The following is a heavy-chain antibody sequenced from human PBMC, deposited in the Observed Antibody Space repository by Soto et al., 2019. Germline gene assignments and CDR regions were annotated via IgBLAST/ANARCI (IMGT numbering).Heavy chain of an antibody. D-gene: IGHD2-8*01. V-gene: IGHV4-39*01. CDR3: ARHEGNGNVWPLDY. CDR1: GDSIGTTHSY. CDR2: IHYSGST. Sequence: ASETLSLTCTLSGDSIGTTHSYWAWIRQSPGKGLEWIGNIHYSGSTYYMPSLRSRVTLSVDTSKNQFSLRLTSVTAEDTAVYYCARHEGNGNVWPLDYWGQGILVTVSS. J-gene: IGHJ4*02.